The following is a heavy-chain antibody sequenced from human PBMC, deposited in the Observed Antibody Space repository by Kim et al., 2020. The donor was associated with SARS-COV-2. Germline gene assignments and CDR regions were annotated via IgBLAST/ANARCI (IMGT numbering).Heavy chain of an antibody. CDR2: INHSGST. CDR1: GGSFSGYY. J-gene: IGHJ6*03. CDR3: ARDGRPNYYYYMDV. Sequence: SETLSLTCAVYGGSFSGYYWSWIRQPPGKGLEWIGEINHSGSTNYNPSLKSRVTISVDTSKNQFSLKLSSVTAADTAVYYCARDGRPNYYYYMDVWGKGT. V-gene: IGHV4-34*01.